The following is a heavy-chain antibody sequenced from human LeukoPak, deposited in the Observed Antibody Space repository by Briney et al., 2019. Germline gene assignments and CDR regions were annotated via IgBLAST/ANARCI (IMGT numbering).Heavy chain of an antibody. CDR2: INHSGST. J-gene: IGHJ4*02. CDR1: GGSFSGYY. D-gene: IGHD4-17*01. CDR3: ARDETTPLPGAY. V-gene: IGHV4-34*01. Sequence: SETLSLTCAVYGGSFSGYYWNWIRQPPGKGPEWIGEINHSGSTHYNPSLKSRVTMSVDTSKNQFSMKLSSVTAADTAVYYCARDETTPLPGAYWGQGTLVTVSS.